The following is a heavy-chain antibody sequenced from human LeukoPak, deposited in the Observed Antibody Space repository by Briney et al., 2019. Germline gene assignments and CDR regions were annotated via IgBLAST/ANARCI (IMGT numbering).Heavy chain of an antibody. Sequence: SGTLSLTCAVSGGSISSSNWWSWVRPPPGKGLEWIGEIYHSGSTNYNPSLKSRVTISVDKSKNQFSLKLSSVTAADTAVYYCARDGEWELLDAFDIWGQGTMVTVSS. CDR2: IYHSGST. V-gene: IGHV4-4*02. D-gene: IGHD1-26*01. CDR1: GGSISSSNW. CDR3: ARDGEWELLDAFDI. J-gene: IGHJ3*02.